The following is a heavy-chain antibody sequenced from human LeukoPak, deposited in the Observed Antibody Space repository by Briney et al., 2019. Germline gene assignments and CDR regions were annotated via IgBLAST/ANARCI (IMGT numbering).Heavy chain of an antibody. V-gene: IGHV3-7*01. CDR2: IKEDGSVK. Sequence: GGCLRLSCAASGFTFCRYWMSWVRQAPGEGLEWVANIKEDGSVKYYADCMKGRFTISRENAKDLVYLQMSNLRVDDTAMYYCARIGYSSSSTDYWGLGTLVTVSS. CDR3: ARIGYSSSSTDY. D-gene: IGHD4-11*01. CDR1: GFTFCRYW. J-gene: IGHJ4*02.